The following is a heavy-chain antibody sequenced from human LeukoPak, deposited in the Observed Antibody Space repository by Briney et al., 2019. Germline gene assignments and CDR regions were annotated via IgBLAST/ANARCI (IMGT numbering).Heavy chain of an antibody. J-gene: IGHJ4*02. D-gene: IGHD6-13*01. Sequence: PGGSLRLSCAASGFTFSSYAMNWVRQAPGKGLEWVSAISGGGGSTYYADSVKGRFTISRDNSKNTLYLQMNSLRAEDTALYYCAKGRRGAAAGIDYWGQGTLVTVSS. CDR3: AKGRRGAAAGIDY. CDR2: ISGGGGST. V-gene: IGHV3-23*01. CDR1: GFTFSSYA.